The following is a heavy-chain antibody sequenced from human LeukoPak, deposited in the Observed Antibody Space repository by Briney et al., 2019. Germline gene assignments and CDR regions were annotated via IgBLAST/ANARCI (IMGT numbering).Heavy chain of an antibody. CDR3: ARVRDYYDSRGYYFEYFDH. CDR2: IYSGGST. CDR1: GFTVSSNY. J-gene: IGHJ1*01. V-gene: IGHV3-66*01. D-gene: IGHD3-22*01. Sequence: GGSLRLSCAASGFTVSSNYMSWVRQAPGKGLEWVSVIYSGGSTYYADSVKGRFTISRDNSKNTLYLQMNSLRAEDTAVYYCARVRDYYDSRGYYFEYFDHWGQGTLVTVSS.